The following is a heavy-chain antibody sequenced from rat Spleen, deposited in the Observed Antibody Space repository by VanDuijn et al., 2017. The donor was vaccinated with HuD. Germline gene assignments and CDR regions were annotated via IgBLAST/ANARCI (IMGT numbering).Heavy chain of an antibody. Sequence: EVQLVESGGGLVQPGRSLKLSCAASGFTFSNYYMAWVRQAPTKGLEWVAYISAGGGSTYYRDSVKGRFTISRDNAKRALYLQMDSLRSEDTATYYCVRQELRRLYWFAYWGQGTLVTVSS. CDR1: GFTFSNYY. V-gene: IGHV5-27*01. D-gene: IGHD1-11*01. CDR2: ISAGGGST. J-gene: IGHJ3*01. CDR3: VRQELRRLYWFAY.